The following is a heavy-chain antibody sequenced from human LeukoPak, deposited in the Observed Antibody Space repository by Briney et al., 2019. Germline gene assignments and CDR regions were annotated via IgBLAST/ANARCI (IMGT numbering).Heavy chain of an antibody. CDR1: GFTFSSYW. CDR2: IKQDGSEK. J-gene: IGHJ3*02. D-gene: IGHD2-15*01. V-gene: IGHV3-7*01. Sequence: GGSLRLSCAASGFTFSSYWMSWVRQAPGKGLEWLANIKQDGSEKYYVDSVKGRFTISRENAKNSLYLQMNSLRAEDTAVYYCATERYCSGGSCSVDDAFDIWGQGTMVTVSS. CDR3: ATERYCSGGSCSVDDAFDI.